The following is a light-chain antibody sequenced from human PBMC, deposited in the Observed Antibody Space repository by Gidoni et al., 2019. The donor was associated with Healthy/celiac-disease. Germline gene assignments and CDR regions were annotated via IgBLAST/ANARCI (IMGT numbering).Light chain of an antibody. CDR1: QSISSY. Sequence: DIQMTQSPSSLSASVGDRVTITCRASQSISSYLNWYQQKPGKAPKLLIYAASSLQSGVPSRFSGSGSGTDFTLTISSLQPEDFATYYCQQSYSTLRWAFGGGTKVEIK. CDR3: QQSYSTLRWA. CDR2: AAS. V-gene: IGKV1-39*01. J-gene: IGKJ4*01.